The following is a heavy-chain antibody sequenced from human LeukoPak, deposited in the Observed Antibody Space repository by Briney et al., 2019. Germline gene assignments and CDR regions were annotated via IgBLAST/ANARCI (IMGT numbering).Heavy chain of an antibody. D-gene: IGHD6-13*01. Sequence: SETLSLTCAVYGGSFSGYYWSWIRQPPGKGLEWIGEINHSGSINYNPSLKSRVTISVDTSKNQFSLKLSSVTAADTAVYYCARGQGSSWYSAEYFQHWGQGTLVTVSS. CDR2: INHSGSI. CDR1: GGSFSGYY. CDR3: ARGQGSSWYSAEYFQH. V-gene: IGHV4-34*01. J-gene: IGHJ1*01.